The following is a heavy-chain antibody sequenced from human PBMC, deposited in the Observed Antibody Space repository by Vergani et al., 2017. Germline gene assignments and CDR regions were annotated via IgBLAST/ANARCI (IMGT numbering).Heavy chain of an antibody. CDR3: ARLPYAYSSSWWKSFADYYMDV. J-gene: IGHJ6*03. Sequence: QVNLVESGRGFVKPGRSLRLSCAASGFTFSDYYMSWIRQAPGKGMEWVSYISSSSSYTNYADSGKGRFTISRDNATNSLYMQMNSLRAEDTAVYYCARLPYAYSSSWWKSFADYYMDVWGKGTTVTVSS. CDR1: GFTFSDYY. D-gene: IGHD6-13*01. CDR2: ISSSSSYT. V-gene: IGHV3-11*06.